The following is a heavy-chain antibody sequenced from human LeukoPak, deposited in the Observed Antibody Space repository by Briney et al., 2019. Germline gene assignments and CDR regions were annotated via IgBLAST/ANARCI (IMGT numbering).Heavy chain of an antibody. J-gene: IGHJ6*02. D-gene: IGHD2/OR15-2a*01. Sequence: GGSLRLSCAASGFIFHNHALRWVRQAPGKGLEWVSSISGSGGSSYHADSVKGRLTISRDNSKITLYLQMNSLRAEDTAVYYCAKVPSTPPQYYYYLPIDLWGQGTTVRVPS. CDR1: GFIFHNHA. CDR2: ISGSGGSS. V-gene: IGHV3-23*01. CDR3: AKVPSTPPQYYYYLPIDL.